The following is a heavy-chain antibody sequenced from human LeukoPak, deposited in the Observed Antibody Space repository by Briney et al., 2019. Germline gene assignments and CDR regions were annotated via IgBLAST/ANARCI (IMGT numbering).Heavy chain of an antibody. CDR2: INPNSGGT. D-gene: IGHD3-3*01. J-gene: IGHJ6*02. CDR1: GYPFTGYY. Sequence: ASVKVSCKASGYPFTGYYMHWVRQAPGLGLEWMGWINPNSGGTNYAQKFQGWVTMTRDTSISTAYMELSRLRSDDTAVYYCARGPFTIFGVVKVRNYGMDVWGQGTTVTVSS. CDR3: ARGPFTIFGVVKVRNYGMDV. V-gene: IGHV1-2*04.